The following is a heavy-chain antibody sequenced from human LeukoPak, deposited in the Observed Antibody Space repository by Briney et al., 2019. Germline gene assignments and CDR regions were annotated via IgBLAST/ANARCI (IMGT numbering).Heavy chain of an antibody. CDR3: AKKKGGYKYDDFFDF. CDR1: GFSFSSYG. V-gene: IGHV3-30*18. Sequence: GGSLRLSCAASGFSFSSYGMHWVRQAPGKGLEWVAAISYDGNTKYYVDSVKGRFTISRDNSKNTLYLQMNSLRDEDTAVYYCAKKKGGYKYDDFFDFWGQGTLVTVSS. D-gene: IGHD5-24*01. J-gene: IGHJ4*02. CDR2: ISYDGNTK.